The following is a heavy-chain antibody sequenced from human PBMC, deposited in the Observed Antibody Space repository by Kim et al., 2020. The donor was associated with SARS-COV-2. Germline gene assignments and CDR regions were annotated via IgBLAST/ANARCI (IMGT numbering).Heavy chain of an antibody. J-gene: IGHJ4*02. Sequence: SQTLSLTCVISGDSVSSSNSATWNWIRQSPSRGLEWLGRTYYRSKWYNDYAVSVKSRVTINPDTSKNQFSLQLNSVTPEDTAVYYCARDRGGAMFDYWGQGTLVTVSS. CDR2: TYYRSKWYN. D-gene: IGHD2-15*01. V-gene: IGHV6-1*01. CDR3: ARDRGGAMFDY. CDR1: GDSVSSSNSAT.